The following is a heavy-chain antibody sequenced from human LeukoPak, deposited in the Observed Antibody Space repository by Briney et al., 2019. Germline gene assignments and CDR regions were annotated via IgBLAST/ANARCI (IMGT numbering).Heavy chain of an antibody. Sequence: SETLSLTCAVYGGSFSGYYWSWIRQPPGKGLEWIGEINHSGSTNYNPSLKSRVTISVDTSKNQFSLKLSSVTAADTAVYYCARGIYYYDSSGYGFDYWGQGTLVTVSS. CDR3: ARGIYYYDSSGYGFDY. J-gene: IGHJ4*02. V-gene: IGHV4-34*01. D-gene: IGHD3-22*01. CDR1: GGSFSGYY. CDR2: INHSGST.